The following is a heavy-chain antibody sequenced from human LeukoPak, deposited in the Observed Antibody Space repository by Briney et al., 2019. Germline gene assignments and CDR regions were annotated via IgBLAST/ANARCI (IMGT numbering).Heavy chain of an antibody. J-gene: IGHJ4*02. CDR2: IKQDGTEK. Sequence: GGSLRLSCAASGFTFSSYWMSWVRQAPGEGLEWVANIKQDGTEKYCMDSVKGRFSISRDNAKNSLYLQMNALRAEDTAVYYCARDVRPDYWGQGTLVTV. CDR3: ARDVRPDY. V-gene: IGHV3-7*04. D-gene: IGHD2-8*01. CDR1: GFTFSSYW.